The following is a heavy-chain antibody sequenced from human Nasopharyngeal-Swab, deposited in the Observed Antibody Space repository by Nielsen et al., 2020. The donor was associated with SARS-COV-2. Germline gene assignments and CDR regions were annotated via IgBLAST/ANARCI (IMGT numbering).Heavy chain of an antibody. Sequence: GESLKISCAASGFTFSSYAMGWVRQAPGKGLEWVSAISGSGGSTYYADSVKGRFTISRDNSKNTLYLQMNSLRAEDTAVYYCAKYAGSWYYYYYYMDVWGKGTTVTVSS. CDR3: AKYAGSWYYYYYYMDV. D-gene: IGHD6-13*01. J-gene: IGHJ6*03. CDR1: GFTFSSYA. CDR2: ISGSGGST. V-gene: IGHV3-23*01.